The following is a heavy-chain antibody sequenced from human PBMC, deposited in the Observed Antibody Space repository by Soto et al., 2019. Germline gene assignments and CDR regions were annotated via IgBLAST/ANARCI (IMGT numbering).Heavy chain of an antibody. Sequence: GSLRLTCAASGFTFSSYAMSWVRQAPGKGLEWVSAITDDGGDTYYADSVKGRFTLSRDNSKNTLYLQMNSLRAEDTAVYFCAKGSRSSRPYYFDYWGQGTLVTVSS. J-gene: IGHJ4*02. CDR3: AKGSRSSRPYYFDY. V-gene: IGHV3-23*01. CDR1: GFTFSSYA. CDR2: ITDDGGDT. D-gene: IGHD6-13*01.